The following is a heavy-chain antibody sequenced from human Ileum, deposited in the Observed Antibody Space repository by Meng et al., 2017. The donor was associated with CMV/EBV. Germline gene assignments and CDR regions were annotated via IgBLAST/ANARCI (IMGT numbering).Heavy chain of an antibody. CDR3: ARENWGVDY. D-gene: IGHD7-27*01. Sequence: EAEVLEAGGGLGQPGGSLILSCAASGFTFSSYVMNWVRQAPGKGLVWVSRISNDGRRTDYADFVKGRFTISRDNGRKTLSLQMNDLKAEDTAVYYCARENWGVDYWGQGTLVTVSS. CDR2: ISNDGRRT. CDR1: GFTFSSYV. V-gene: IGHV3-74*02. J-gene: IGHJ4*02.